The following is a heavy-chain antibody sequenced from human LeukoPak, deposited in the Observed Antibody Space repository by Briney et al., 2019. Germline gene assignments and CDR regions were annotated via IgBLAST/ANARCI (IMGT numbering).Heavy chain of an antibody. V-gene: IGHV1-2*02. CDR3: ARSAVGRYYDSSGYYPLFVY. D-gene: IGHD3-22*01. J-gene: IGHJ4*02. CDR2: INPNSGGT. Sequence: ASVKVSCKASGYTFTGYYMHWVRQAPGQGLEWMGWINPNSGGTNYAQKFQGRVTMTRDTSISTAYMELSRLRSDDTAVYDCARSAVGRYYDSSGYYPLFVYWGQGTLVTVSS. CDR1: GYTFTGYY.